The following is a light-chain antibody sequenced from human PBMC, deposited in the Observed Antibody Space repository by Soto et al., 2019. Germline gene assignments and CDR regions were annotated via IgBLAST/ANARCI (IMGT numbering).Light chain of an antibody. Sequence: EVILKLSADTLSLSTRERATLSCRASQTVSSNYLAWCQQRPGQAPRLLIYGASTRAAGIPDRFSGSGSGTDFTLTITRLEPEDSAVYFCQQYTGPPTPFGQGTRLEI. J-gene: IGKJ5*01. V-gene: IGKV3-20*01. CDR3: QQYTGPPTP. CDR1: QTVSSNY. CDR2: GAS.